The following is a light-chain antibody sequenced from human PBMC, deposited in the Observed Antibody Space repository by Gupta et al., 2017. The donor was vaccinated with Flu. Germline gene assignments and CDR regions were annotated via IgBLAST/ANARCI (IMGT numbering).Light chain of an antibody. CDR2: GKS. V-gene: IGLV3-19*01. CDR1: SLRSYY. J-gene: IGLJ2*01. CDR3: NSRDSSGNRVV. Sequence: SFHLPHDPPVSVALGQPVPTTCQGDSLRSYYASWYQQKPGQAPVLVIYGKSNRPSGIPDRFSGSSSGNTASLTITGAQAEDEADYYCNSRDSSGNRVVFGGGTKLTVL.